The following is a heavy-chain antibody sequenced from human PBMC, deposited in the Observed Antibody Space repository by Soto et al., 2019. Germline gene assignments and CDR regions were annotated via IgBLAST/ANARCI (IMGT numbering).Heavy chain of an antibody. Sequence: ASVKVSCKASGFSFSDYFTHWVRQAPGQELEWMGIINPSGDSRNYAQKFQGRVTITRDTSTSTVYMDLSSLRYEDTAVYYCARDLVATKASRCLDYWGQGALVTVSS. J-gene: IGHJ4*02. CDR3: ARDLVATKASRCLDY. D-gene: IGHD5-12*01. CDR2: INPSGDSR. V-gene: IGHV1-46*01. CDR1: GFSFSDYF.